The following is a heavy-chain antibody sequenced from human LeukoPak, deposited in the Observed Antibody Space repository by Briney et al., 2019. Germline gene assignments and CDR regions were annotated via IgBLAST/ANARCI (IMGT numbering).Heavy chain of an antibody. CDR2: INHSGST. CDR3: ARGNMLAAAGY. J-gene: IGHJ4*02. CDR1: GGSVSNASYY. D-gene: IGHD6-13*01. V-gene: IGHV4-34*01. Sequence: PSETLSLTCTVSGGSVSNASYYWSWIRQPPGKGLEWIGEINHSGSTNYNPSLKSRVTISVDTSKNQFSLKLSSVTAADTAVYYCARGNMLAAAGYGGQGTLVTVSS.